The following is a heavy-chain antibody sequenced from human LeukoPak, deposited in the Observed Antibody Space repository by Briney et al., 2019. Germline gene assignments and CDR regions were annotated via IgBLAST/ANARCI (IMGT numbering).Heavy chain of an antibody. CDR1: GLTLSSYA. CDR3: AKSFGYSRSWFDN. J-gene: IGHJ4*02. Sequence: GGSLRLSCAASGLTLSSYAMSWVRAAPGKGVEWVSGISGNGGGTYYADSVQGRFTISRDNSKNTLYLQMNSLRVGDTAVYYCAKSFGYSRSWFDNWGQGTLVTVSS. CDR2: ISGNGGGT. V-gene: IGHV3-23*01. D-gene: IGHD6-13*01.